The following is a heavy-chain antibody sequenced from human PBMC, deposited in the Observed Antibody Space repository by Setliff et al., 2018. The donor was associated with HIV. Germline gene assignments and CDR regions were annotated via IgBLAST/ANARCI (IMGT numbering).Heavy chain of an antibody. D-gene: IGHD2-8*02. CDR1: GGSFSDNY. CDR2: INHSGRT. J-gene: IGHJ6*03. V-gene: IGHV4-34*01. CDR3: ARASSTYWYSIFRNYYYHMDV. Sequence: SETLSLTCAVYGGSFSDNYWSWIRQSPGKGLEWIGEINHSGRTKYSPSLRSRVSISVATSKTQFSLKLSSVTAADTAVYYCARASSTYWYSIFRNYYYHMDVWGKGTTVTVSS.